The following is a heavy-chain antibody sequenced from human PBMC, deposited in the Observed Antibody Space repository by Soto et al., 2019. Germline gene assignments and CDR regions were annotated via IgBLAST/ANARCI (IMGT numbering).Heavy chain of an antibody. D-gene: IGHD3-22*01. V-gene: IGHV3-23*01. CDR2: ISGSGGST. Sequence: EVQLLESGGGLVQPGGSLRLSCAASGFTFSSYAMSWVRQAPGKGLEWVSAISGSGGSTYSADSVKGRFTISRDNSKNTLYMQMNSLRAEDTAVYYCAKTYYYDSSGYYPLGYFDYWGQGTLVTVSS. J-gene: IGHJ4*02. CDR3: AKTYYYDSSGYYPLGYFDY. CDR1: GFTFSSYA.